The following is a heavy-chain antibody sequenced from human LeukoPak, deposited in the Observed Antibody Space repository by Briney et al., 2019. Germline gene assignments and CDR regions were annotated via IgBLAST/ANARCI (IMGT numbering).Heavy chain of an antibody. CDR2: IKHSGST. V-gene: IGHV4-34*09. CDR1: GGSFSGYY. J-gene: IGHJ5*02. CDR3: ARGDIVVVPAAIHWFDP. D-gene: IGHD2-2*01. Sequence: SETLSLTCAVYGGSFSGYYWSWIRQPPGKGLEWIGEIKHSGSTNYNPSLKSRVTIPVDTSKNQFSLQLSSVTAADTAVYYCARGDIVVVPAAIHWFDPWGQGTLVTVSS.